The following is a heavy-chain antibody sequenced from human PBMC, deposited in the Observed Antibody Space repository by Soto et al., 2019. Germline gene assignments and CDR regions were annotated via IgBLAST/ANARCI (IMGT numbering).Heavy chain of an antibody. CDR3: ARDDDYSNLKYYYYYYGMDV. V-gene: IGHV1-2*02. CDR2: INPNSGGT. CDR1: GYTFTGYY. D-gene: IGHD4-4*01. J-gene: IGHJ6*02. Sequence: ASVEVSCKASGYTFTGYYMHWVRQAPGQGLEWMGWINPNSGGTNYAQKFQGRVTMTRDTSISTAYMELSRLRSDDTAVYYCARDDDYSNLKYYYYYYGMDVWGQGTTVTVS.